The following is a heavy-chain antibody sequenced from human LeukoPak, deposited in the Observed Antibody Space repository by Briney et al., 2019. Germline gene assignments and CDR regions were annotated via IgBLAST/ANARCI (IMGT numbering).Heavy chain of an antibody. D-gene: IGHD3-22*01. CDR2: ISWNSGSI. V-gene: IGHV3-9*01. CDR3: AKNANRITMIVDHYGMDV. Sequence: GGSLRLSCAASGFTFDDYAMHWVRQAPGKGLEWVSGISWNSGSIGYADSVKGRFTISRDNAKNSLYLQMNSLRAEDTALYYCAKNANRITMIVDHYGMDVWGQGTTVTVSS. CDR1: GFTFDDYA. J-gene: IGHJ6*02.